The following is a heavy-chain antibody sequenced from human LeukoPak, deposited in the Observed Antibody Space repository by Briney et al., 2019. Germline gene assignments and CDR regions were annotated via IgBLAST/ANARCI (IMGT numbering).Heavy chain of an antibody. V-gene: IGHV3-7*03. CDR1: GFTFSSYW. CDR2: IKQDGSEK. D-gene: IGHD3-10*01. CDR3: ALNAYGSGMTT. Sequence: GGSLRLSCAASGFTFSSYWMSWVRQAPGKGLEWVANIKQDGSEKYYVDSVKGRFTISRDNSKNTVYLQMNSLRDEDTAIYYCALNAYGSGMTTWGQGNLVTVSS. J-gene: IGHJ4*02.